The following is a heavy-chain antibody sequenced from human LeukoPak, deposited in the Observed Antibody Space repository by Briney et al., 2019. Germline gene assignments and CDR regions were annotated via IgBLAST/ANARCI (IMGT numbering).Heavy chain of an antibody. CDR2: INNDGSST. Sequence: GGSLRLSCAASGFIFSDHWMHWVRQAPGKGLVWLSRINNDGSSTIYADSVKGRFTFSRDNAENTLFLEMSSLRVEDTAVNYCVRERNNFWSGHHSIFDSWGQGTLVTVSS. CDR3: VRERNNFWSGHHSIFDS. J-gene: IGHJ4*02. V-gene: IGHV3-74*01. D-gene: IGHD3-3*01. CDR1: GFIFSDHW.